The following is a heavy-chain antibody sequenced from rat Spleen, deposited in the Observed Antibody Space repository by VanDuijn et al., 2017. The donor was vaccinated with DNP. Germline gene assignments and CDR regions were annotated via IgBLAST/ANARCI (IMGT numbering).Heavy chain of an antibody. CDR2: ISYEGSST. CDR3: ARQRWYYSGEGMDY. V-gene: IGHV5-22*01. Sequence: EVQLVESGGGLVQPGRSLKLSCAASGFTFSDYYMAWVRQAPKKGLEWVASISYEGSSTYYRDSVKGRFTLSRDNAKSTLYLQMDSLRSEDTATYYCARQRWYYSGEGMDYWGQGVMVTVSS. D-gene: IGHD1-1*01. J-gene: IGHJ2*01. CDR1: GFTFSDYY.